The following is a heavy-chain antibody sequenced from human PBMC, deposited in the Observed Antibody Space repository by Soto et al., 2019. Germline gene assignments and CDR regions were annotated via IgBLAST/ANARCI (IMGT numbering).Heavy chain of an antibody. J-gene: IGHJ6*02. V-gene: IGHV5-10-1*01. Sequence: GESLKISCKGSGYSFTKYGIIWVRQVPGKGLEWMGRIDTSYSYSHYSPSFQGHVTISVDKSISTAYLQWSSLKASDTAMYYCARYCSSSSCSQLYGMDVWGQGTTVTVSS. CDR2: IDTSYSYS. D-gene: IGHD2-15*01. CDR3: ARYCSSSSCSQLYGMDV. CDR1: GYSFTKYG.